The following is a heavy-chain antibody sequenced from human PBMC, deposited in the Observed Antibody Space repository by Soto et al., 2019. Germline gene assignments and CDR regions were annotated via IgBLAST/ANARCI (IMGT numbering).Heavy chain of an antibody. D-gene: IGHD1-1*01. Sequence: QVQLQESGPGLVKPSGTLSLTCSVSGDSISSDKWWSWVRQPPGKGLEWIGEMHHSGSRHYKPSPGXXXTXXVDKSRNPFSLHLTSVTAADTALYFCASHDNMTLGLTYFDFWGQGTLVIVSS. CDR3: ASHDNMTLGLTYFDF. V-gene: IGHV4-4*02. CDR1: GDSISSDKW. CDR2: MHHSGSR. J-gene: IGHJ4*02.